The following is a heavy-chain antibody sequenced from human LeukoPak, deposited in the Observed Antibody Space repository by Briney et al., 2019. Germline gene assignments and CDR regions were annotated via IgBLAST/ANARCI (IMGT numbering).Heavy chain of an antibody. CDR2: INSGDLDS. D-gene: IGHD2-15*01. J-gene: IGHJ6*02. Sequence: PGRSLRLSCAASGFDFSSYAMGWVRQAPGKGLEWVSSINSGDLDSRSAASVKGRFAISRDISKNTLYLQMNSLRAEDTAVYYCAKGDRGGTFFANGMDVWGQGTTVTVSS. V-gene: IGHV3-23*01. CDR3: AKGDRGGTFFANGMDV. CDR1: GFDFSSYA.